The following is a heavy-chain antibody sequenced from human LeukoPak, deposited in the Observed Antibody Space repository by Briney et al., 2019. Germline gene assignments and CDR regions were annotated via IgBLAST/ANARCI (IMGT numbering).Heavy chain of an antibody. D-gene: IGHD6-19*01. CDR1: GGTFSSYA. V-gene: IGHV1-69*05. Sequence: SVKVSCKASGGTFSSYAISWVRQAPGQGLEWMGGIIPISGTANYAQKFQGRVTITTDESTSTAYMELSSLRSEDTAVYYCARGSGIAVAGTEDYYMDVWGKGTTVTVSS. CDR2: IIPISGTA. J-gene: IGHJ6*03. CDR3: ARGSGIAVAGTEDYYMDV.